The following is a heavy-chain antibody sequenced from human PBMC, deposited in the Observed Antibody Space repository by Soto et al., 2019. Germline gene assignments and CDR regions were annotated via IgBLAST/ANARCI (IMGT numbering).Heavy chain of an antibody. CDR2: INAGNGNT. CDR3: ARDGGLY. Sequence: QVQLVQSGAEVKKPGASVKVSCKASGYTFTSYAMHWVRQAPGQRLEWMGWINAGNGNTKYSQKFQGRRTITRDTFASRAYMELSSQRSEYTAVYYCARDGGLYWGQGTLVTVSS. CDR1: GYTFTSYA. D-gene: IGHD3-3*01. V-gene: IGHV1-3*01. J-gene: IGHJ4*02.